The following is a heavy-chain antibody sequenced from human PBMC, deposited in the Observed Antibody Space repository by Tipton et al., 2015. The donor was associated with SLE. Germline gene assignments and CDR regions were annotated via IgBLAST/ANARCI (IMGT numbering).Heavy chain of an antibody. Sequence: TLSLTCTVSGGSISSSSYYWGWIRQPPGKGLEWIGEINHSGSTNYNPSLKSRVTISVDTSKNQFSLKLSSVTAADTAVYYCARGPSYYYDSSGYYLDYWGQGTLVTVSS. CDR1: GGSISSSSYY. CDR3: ARGPSYYYDSSGYYLDY. D-gene: IGHD3-22*01. J-gene: IGHJ4*02. CDR2: INHSGST. V-gene: IGHV4-39*07.